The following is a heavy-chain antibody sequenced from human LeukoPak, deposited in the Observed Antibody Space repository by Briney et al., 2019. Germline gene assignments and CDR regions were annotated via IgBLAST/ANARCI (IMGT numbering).Heavy chain of an antibody. CDR2: LYSGGST. J-gene: IGHJ4*02. D-gene: IGHD6-19*01. Sequence: GGSLRLSCAASGFSVSSNYMSWVRQAPGKGLEWVSVLYSGGSTYYADSVKGRFTVSRDNSKNTLYLQMNSLRAEDTAVYYCARDSSSGWYHDSWGQGTLVTVSS. V-gene: IGHV3-53*01. CDR3: ARDSSSGWYHDS. CDR1: GFSVSSNY.